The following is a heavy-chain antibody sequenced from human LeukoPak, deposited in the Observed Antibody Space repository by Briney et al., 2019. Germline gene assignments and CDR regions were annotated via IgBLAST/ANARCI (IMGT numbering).Heavy chain of an antibody. V-gene: IGHV5-51*01. CDR3: ARHERSTTGSLLYDN. Sequence: GESVKISCKGSGYSFTTYWIGWVRQMHGKGLEWMGIIYPGDSDTRYSPSFQGQVTISADKSISAAYLQWSSLKASDTAMYYCARHERSTTGSLLYDNWGQGTLVTVSS. CDR1: GYSFTTYW. D-gene: IGHD1-1*01. J-gene: IGHJ4*02. CDR2: IYPGDSDT.